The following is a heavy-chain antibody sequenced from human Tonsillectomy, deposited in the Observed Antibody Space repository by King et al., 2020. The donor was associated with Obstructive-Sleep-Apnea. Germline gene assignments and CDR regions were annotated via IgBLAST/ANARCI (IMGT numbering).Heavy chain of an antibody. Sequence: VQLVESGAEVKKPGASVKVSCKASGYTFTSYGISWVRQAPGQGLEWMGWISAYNGNTNYAQKLQGRVTMTTDTSTSTANMELRSLRSDDTAVYYCTRDRADYYDSSGYYDYWGQGTLVTVSS. J-gene: IGHJ4*02. CDR1: GYTFTSYG. CDR3: TRDRADYYDSSGYYDY. CDR2: ISAYNGNT. V-gene: IGHV1-18*01. D-gene: IGHD3-22*01.